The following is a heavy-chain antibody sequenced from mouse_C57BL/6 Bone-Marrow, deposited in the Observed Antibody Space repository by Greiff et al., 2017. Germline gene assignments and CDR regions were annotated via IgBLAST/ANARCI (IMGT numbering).Heavy chain of an antibody. CDR2: ISSGGSYT. Sequence: EVKLMESGGDLVKPGGSLKLSCAASGFTFSSYGMSWVRQTPDKRLEWVATISSGGSYTYYPGSVKGRFTISRDNAKNTLYLQMSSLKSEDTAMYYCARQAWFAYWGQGTLVTVSA. V-gene: IGHV5-6*01. CDR1: GFTFSSYG. J-gene: IGHJ3*01. CDR3: ARQAWFAY.